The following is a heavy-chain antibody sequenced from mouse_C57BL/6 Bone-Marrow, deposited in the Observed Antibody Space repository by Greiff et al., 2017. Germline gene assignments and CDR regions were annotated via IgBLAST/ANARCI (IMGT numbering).Heavy chain of an antibody. CDR3: ARGGFSTTVRFAY. CDR2: IDPSDSYT. V-gene: IGHV1-69*01. J-gene: IGHJ3*01. D-gene: IGHD1-1*01. CDR1: GYTFTSYW. Sequence: VQLQQPGAELVMPGASVKLSCKASGYTFTSYWMRWVKQRPGQGLEWIGEIDPSDSYTNYNQKFKGKSTLTVDKSSSTAYMQLSSLTSEDSAVYYCARGGFSTTVRFAYWGQGTLVTVSA.